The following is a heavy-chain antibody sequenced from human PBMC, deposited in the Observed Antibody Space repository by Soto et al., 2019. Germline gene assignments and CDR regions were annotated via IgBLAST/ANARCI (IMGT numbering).Heavy chain of an antibody. V-gene: IGHV1-69*06. CDR1: GGTFSSYA. D-gene: IGHD3-10*01. J-gene: IGHJ6*02. Sequence: QVQLVQSGAEVKKPGSSVKVSCKASGGTFSSYAISWVRQAPGQGLEWMGGIIPIFGTANYAQKFQGRVTITADKSTSTAYMELSSLRSEDTAVYYCARDCITMVRGVMITDYYYYGMDVWGQGTTVTVSS. CDR2: IIPIFGTA. CDR3: ARDCITMVRGVMITDYYYYGMDV.